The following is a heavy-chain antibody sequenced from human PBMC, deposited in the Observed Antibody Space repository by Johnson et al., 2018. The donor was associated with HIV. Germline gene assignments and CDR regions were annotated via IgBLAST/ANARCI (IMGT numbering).Heavy chain of an antibody. D-gene: IGHD5-24*01. Sequence: VQLVESGGGLVQPGGSLRLSCAASRFTFSSYAMHWVRQAPGRGLESVSAISSNGGSTYYANSVKGRFTISRDNSKKTLYLQMGSLRAEDTAVYYCAKWTRDGYNYVHAFDIWGQGTMVTVSS. CDR2: ISSNGGST. CDR1: RFTFSSYA. V-gene: IGHV3-64*01. J-gene: IGHJ3*02. CDR3: AKWTRDGYNYVHAFDI.